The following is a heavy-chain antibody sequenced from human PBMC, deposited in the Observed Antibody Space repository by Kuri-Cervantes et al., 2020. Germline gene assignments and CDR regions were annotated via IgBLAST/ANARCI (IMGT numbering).Heavy chain of an antibody. J-gene: IGHJ4*02. CDR1: GGSISSGYY. D-gene: IGHD6-13*01. CDR3: ARDRAEYSSSWYNYFDY. Sequence: GSLRLSCTASGGSISSGYYWGWIRQPPGKGLEWIGSIYHSGSTYYNPSLKSRVTISVDTSKNQFSLKLSSVTAADTAVYYCARDRAEYSSSWYNYFDYWGQGTLVTVSS. CDR2: IYHSGST. V-gene: IGHV4-38-2*02.